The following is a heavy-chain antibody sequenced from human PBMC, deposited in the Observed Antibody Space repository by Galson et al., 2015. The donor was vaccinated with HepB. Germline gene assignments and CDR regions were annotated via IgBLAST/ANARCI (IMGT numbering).Heavy chain of an antibody. CDR1: GYSFTNYW. CDR3: ARSPAYCSSTSCSDGMDV. CDR2: IDPSGSYT. V-gene: IGHV5-10-1*01. D-gene: IGHD2-2*01. Sequence: QSGAEVKKPGESLKISCRASGYSFTNYWIGWVRQVPGRGLEWMGRIDPSGSYTNYSPSFQGHVTISADKSISTAYLQWSSLKASDTAMYYCARSPAYCSSTSCSDGMDVWGQGTTVTVSS. J-gene: IGHJ6*02.